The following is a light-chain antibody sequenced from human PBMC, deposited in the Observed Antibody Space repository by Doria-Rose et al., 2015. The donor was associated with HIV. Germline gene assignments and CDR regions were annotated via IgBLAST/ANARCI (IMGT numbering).Light chain of an antibody. CDR1: QSFSSTD. V-gene: IGKV3-20*01. J-gene: IGKJ1*01. CDR3: HQYGTSWT. Sequence: TQSPGTLSLSPGERATLSCRASQSFSSTDLAWYQQEPGQAPSLLIYNGSTRATGIPDRFSASGSGTDFTLTINRLEPEDFALYYCHQYGTSWTFGQGTKVEI. CDR2: NGS.